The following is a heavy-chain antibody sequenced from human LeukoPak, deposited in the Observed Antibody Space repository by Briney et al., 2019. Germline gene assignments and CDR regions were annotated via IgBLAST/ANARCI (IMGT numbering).Heavy chain of an antibody. CDR1: GFTFSSYA. V-gene: IGHV3-23*01. Sequence: TGGSLRLSCAASGFTFSSYAMSWVRQAPGKGLEWVSAISGSGGSTYYADSVKGRFTISRDNSKNTLYLQMNSLRAEDTAVYYCAKVMIAAAAYYYGMDVWGQGTTVTVSS. J-gene: IGHJ6*02. CDR3: AKVMIAAAAYYYGMDV. CDR2: ISGSGGST. D-gene: IGHD6-13*01.